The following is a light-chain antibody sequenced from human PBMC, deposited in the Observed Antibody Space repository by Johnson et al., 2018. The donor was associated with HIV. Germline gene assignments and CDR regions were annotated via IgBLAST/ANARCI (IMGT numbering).Light chain of an antibody. Sequence: QSLLTQPPSVSAAPGQKVTISCSGRSSNIGNAYVSWYQQLPGTAPKLLIYENDKRPSGIHHRFSGSQTATSATQAIPGLPTGDEADYYCGTWHSSLSAGGVFGTGNKVTVL. CDR1: SSNIGNAY. CDR2: END. CDR3: GTWHSSLSAGGV. J-gene: IGLJ1*01. V-gene: IGLV1-51*02.